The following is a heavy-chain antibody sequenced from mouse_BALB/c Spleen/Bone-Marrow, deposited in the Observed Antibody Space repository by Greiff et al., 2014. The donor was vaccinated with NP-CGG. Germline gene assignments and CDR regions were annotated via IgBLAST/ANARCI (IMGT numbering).Heavy chain of an antibody. CDR3: ARSGRLLRDPYWDY. Sequence: VQLQQSGAELARPRASVKMSCKASGYTFPRYTMHWVKQRPGQGLEWIGYINPSSGYTNYNQKFKEKATLTADKSSSTAYMQLSSLASEDSAVYYCARSGRLLRDPYWDYWGQGTTLTVSS. J-gene: IGHJ2*01. CDR1: GYTFPRYT. CDR2: INPSSGYT. V-gene: IGHV1-4*01. D-gene: IGHD1-1*01.